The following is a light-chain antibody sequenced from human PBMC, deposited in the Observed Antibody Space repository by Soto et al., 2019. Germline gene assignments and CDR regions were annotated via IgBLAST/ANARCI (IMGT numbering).Light chain of an antibody. J-gene: IGLJ1*01. CDR1: SSDVGGYNY. V-gene: IGLV2-14*01. CDR2: EVS. CDR3: SSCTRSXTYV. Sequence: QSALTQPASVSGSPGQSITISCTGTSSDVGGYNYVSWYQQHPGKAPKLMIYEVSNRPSGVSNRFSGSKSGNTASLTISGLQAEDEADYYCSSCTRSXTYVFGTGTKVXV.